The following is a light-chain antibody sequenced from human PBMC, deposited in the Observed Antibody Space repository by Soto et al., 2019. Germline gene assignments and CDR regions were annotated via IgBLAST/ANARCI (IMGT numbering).Light chain of an antibody. Sequence: EIVLTQSSGTLSLSPGEKATLSCRASQSVSSNYLAWYQQKPGQAPRPLIYGASSRAIGIPDRFSGSGSGTDFTLTISRLEPEDFAVYYCQQYASLPWTFGQGT. CDR1: QSVSSNY. J-gene: IGKJ1*01. CDR3: QQYASLPWT. CDR2: GAS. V-gene: IGKV3-20*01.